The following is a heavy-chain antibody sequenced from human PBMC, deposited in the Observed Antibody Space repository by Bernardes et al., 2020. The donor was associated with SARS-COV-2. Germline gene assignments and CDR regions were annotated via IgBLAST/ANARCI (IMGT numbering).Heavy chain of an antibody. CDR1: GFTFSIYG. CDR2: ISYDGSNK. V-gene: IGHV3-30*03. Sequence: SLRPSSASSGFTFSIYGMHWVRQAPGKGLEWVAVISYDGSNKYYADSVKGRFTISRDNSKNTLYLQMNSLRAEDTAVYYCAREGRGYYDSSGYIPNAFDIWGQGTMVTVSS. CDR3: AREGRGYYDSSGYIPNAFDI. J-gene: IGHJ3*02. D-gene: IGHD3-22*01.